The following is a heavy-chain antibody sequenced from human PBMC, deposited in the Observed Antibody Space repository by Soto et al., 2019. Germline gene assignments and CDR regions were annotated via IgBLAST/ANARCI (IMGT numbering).Heavy chain of an antibody. CDR3: AATTFYRPGAFDI. J-gene: IGHJ3*02. V-gene: IGHV1-58*02. Sequence: GASVKVSCKASGFTFTSSAMQWVRQARGQRLEWIGWIVVGSGNTNYAQKFQERVTITRDMSTSTAYMELSSLRSEDTAVYYCAATTFYRPGAFDIWGQGTMVTVSS. CDR1: GFTFTSSA. CDR2: IVVGSGNT. D-gene: IGHD1-26*01.